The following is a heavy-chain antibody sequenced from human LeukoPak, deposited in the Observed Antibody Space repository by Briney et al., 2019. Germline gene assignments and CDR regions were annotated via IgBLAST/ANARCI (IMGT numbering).Heavy chain of an antibody. V-gene: IGHV4-31*03. CDR1: GGSISSGGYY. CDR2: IYYSGST. D-gene: IGHD1-26*01. Sequence: SETLSLTCTVSGGSISSGGYYWSWIRQHPGKGLEWLGYIYYSGSTYYNPSLKSRVTISVDTSKNQFSLKLSSVTAADTAVYYCARGTKGAAHYYYYYMDVWGKGTTVTVSS. CDR3: ARGTKGAAHYYYYYMDV. J-gene: IGHJ6*03.